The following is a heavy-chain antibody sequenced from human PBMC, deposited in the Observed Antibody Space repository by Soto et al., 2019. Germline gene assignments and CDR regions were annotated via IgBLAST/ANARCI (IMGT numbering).Heavy chain of an antibody. Sequence: QVQLQESGPGLVKPSQTLSLTCSVSGGSVSSGGYYWTWIRQHPGKGLEWIGYIYYSGSTYYNPSLKCRVTLSVDTSKNQCCLKLSSVTAADTAVYYCAREGVTAKGADSWGQGTLGSVSS. CDR2: IYYSGST. D-gene: IGHD2-21*02. V-gene: IGHV4-31*03. CDR3: AREGVTAKGADS. CDR1: GGSVSSGGYY. J-gene: IGHJ4*02.